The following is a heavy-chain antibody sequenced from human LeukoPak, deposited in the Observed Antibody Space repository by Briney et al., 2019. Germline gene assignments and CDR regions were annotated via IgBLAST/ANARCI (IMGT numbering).Heavy chain of an antibody. D-gene: IGHD3-22*01. CDR1: GYTFSSCA. CDR2: IDTKTGNP. V-gene: IGHV7-4-1*02. Sequence: ASVKVSCKASGYTFSSCAINWVRQAPGQGLEYMGWIDTKTGNPTYAQGFTGRFVFSLDTSVSTAYLQISSLKAEDTAVYYCARGDYETHGYQTRWGQGTLVTVSS. J-gene: IGHJ4*02. CDR3: ARGDYETHGYQTR.